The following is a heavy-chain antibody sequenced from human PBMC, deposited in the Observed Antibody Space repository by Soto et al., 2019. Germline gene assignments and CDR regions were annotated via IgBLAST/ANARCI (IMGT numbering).Heavy chain of an antibody. CDR1: GGSISSSSYY. V-gene: IGHV4-39*01. J-gene: IGHJ6*04. CDR2: IYYSGST. D-gene: IGHD3-22*01. CDR3: AGGGSIVVARPRLMDV. Sequence: PSETLSLTCTVSGGSISSSSYYWGWIRQPPGKGLEWIGSIYYSGSTYYNPSLKSRVTISIDTPKNQFSLKLSSVTAADTAFYYCAGGGSIVVARPRLMDVWGKGTTVTVSS.